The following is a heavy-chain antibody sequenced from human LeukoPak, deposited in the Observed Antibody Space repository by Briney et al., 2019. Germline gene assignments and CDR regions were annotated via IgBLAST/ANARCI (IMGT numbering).Heavy chain of an antibody. Sequence: ASVKVSCEASGGTFISYAISWVRQAPGQGLEWMGGIIPIFGTANYAQKFQGRVTITTDESTSTAYMELSSLRSEDTAAYYCARDSAAAAAHYYYYMDVWGKGTTVTVSS. CDR3: ARDSAAAAAHYYYYMDV. D-gene: IGHD6-13*01. CDR2: IIPIFGTA. CDR1: GGTFISYA. V-gene: IGHV1-69*05. J-gene: IGHJ6*03.